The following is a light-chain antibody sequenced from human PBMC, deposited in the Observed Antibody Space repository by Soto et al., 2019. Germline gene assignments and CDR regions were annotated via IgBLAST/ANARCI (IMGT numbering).Light chain of an antibody. CDR2: GNS. CDR3: QSYDSSLSGSNVV. J-gene: IGLJ2*01. Sequence: QSVLTQPPSVSGAPGQRVTISCTGLSSNIGAGYDVHWYQQLPGTAPKLPIYGNSNRPSGVPDRFSGSKSGTSASLAITGLQAEDEADYYCQSYDSSLSGSNVVFGGGTKLTVL. CDR1: SSNIGAGYD. V-gene: IGLV1-40*01.